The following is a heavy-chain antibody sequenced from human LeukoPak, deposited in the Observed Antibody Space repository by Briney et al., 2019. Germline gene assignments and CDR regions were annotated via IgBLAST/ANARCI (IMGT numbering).Heavy chain of an antibody. CDR2: IYPGDSDT. Sequence: RGESLKISCKGSGYSFTSYWIGWVRQMPGKGLEWMGIIYPGDSDTRYSPSFQGQVTISADKSISTAYLQWSSLKASDTAMYYCAGGGGLWFGELVIDYWGQGTLVTVSS. D-gene: IGHD3-10*01. CDR3: AGGGGLWFGELVIDY. J-gene: IGHJ4*02. CDR1: GYSFTSYW. V-gene: IGHV5-51*01.